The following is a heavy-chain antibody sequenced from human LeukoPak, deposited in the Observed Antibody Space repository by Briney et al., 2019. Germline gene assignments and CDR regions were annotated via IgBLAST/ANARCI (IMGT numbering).Heavy chain of an antibody. D-gene: IGHD3-10*01. V-gene: IGHV3-23*01. J-gene: IGHJ5*02. CDR2: ISDSGGYT. Sequence: PGGSLRLSCAASGFTFSSYAMSWVRQAPGKGLEWVSAISDSGGYTYYADSVKGRFTISRDNSKSTLYLQMNSLRAEDTAVYYCAIGYGSGRPGNWFDPWGQGTLVTVSS. CDR3: AIGYGSGRPGNWFDP. CDR1: GFTFSSYA.